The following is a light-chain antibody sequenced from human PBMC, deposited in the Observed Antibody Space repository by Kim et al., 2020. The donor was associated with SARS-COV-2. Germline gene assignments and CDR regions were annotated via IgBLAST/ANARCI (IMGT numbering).Light chain of an antibody. V-gene: IGKV1-5*03. CDR3: LQYNNYPYT. CDR2: KAS. J-gene: IGKJ2*01. CDR1: QSISNR. Sequence: DIQMTQSPSTLSASVGDRVTITCRASQSISNRLAWYQQKPGKAPKSLIYKASVLESGVPSRFSGSGSGTEFTLTISGLQPDDFASYYCLQYNNYPYTFGQGTKLEI.